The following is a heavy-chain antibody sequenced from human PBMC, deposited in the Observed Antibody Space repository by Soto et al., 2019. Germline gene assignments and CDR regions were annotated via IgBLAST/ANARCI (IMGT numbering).Heavy chain of an antibody. V-gene: IGHV3-74*01. J-gene: IGHJ4*02. CDR3: ARDLVLGSGSCEN. Sequence: EVQLVESGGGSVQPGGSLRLSCAASGFVFSSYWMHWFRQVPGKGLVWVSRIRPDGSGANYADSVQGRFTISRDNAKNTLYLEMNSLRAEDTGLYYCARDLVLGSGSCENWGQGTLVTVSS. CDR2: IRPDGSGA. D-gene: IGHD3-10*02. CDR1: GFVFSSYW.